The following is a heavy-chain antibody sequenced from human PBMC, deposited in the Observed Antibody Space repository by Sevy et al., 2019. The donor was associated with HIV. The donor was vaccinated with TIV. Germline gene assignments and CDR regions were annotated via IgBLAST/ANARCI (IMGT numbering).Heavy chain of an antibody. D-gene: IGHD2-2*01. CDR3: TTELDVVPAAIGIDP. V-gene: IGHV3-15*01. CDR2: IKSKTDGGTT. CDR1: GFTFSNAW. Sequence: GGSLRLSCAVSGFTFSNAWMSWVRQAPGKGLEWVGRIKSKTDGGTTDYAAPVKGRFTISRDDSKNTLYLQMNSLKTEDTAVYYCTTELDVVPAAIGIDPWGQGTLVTVSS. J-gene: IGHJ5*02.